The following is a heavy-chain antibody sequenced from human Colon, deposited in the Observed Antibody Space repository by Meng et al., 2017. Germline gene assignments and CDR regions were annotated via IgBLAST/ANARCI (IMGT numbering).Heavy chain of an antibody. Sequence: QVRRRESAPGLVRPSQTPSLSSAVSGASVRSPDHQWGWVRQPPGKGLEWIGYARIDYANTNYNPSLKSRVNVSLDTSKNQFSLNVRSVTAADTAVYYCARDYWGSLDFWGQGILVTVSS. CDR1: GASVRSPDHQ. CDR3: ARDYWGSLDF. CDR2: ARIDYANT. V-gene: IGHV4-61*08. D-gene: IGHD3-16*01. J-gene: IGHJ4*02.